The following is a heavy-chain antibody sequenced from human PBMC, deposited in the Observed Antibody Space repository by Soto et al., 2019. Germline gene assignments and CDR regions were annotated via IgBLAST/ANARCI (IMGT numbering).Heavy chain of an antibody. CDR1: GFTFSSYA. V-gene: IGHV3-30-3*01. J-gene: IGHJ5*02. D-gene: IGHD1-26*01. CDR2: ISYDGSNK. Sequence: QVQLVESGGGVVQPGRSLRLSCAASGFTFSSYAMHWVRQAPGKGLEWVAVISYDGSNKYYADSVKGRFTISRDNSKNTLYLQMNSLRAEDTAVYYCARDGNSGSYFWSDPWGQGTLVTVSS. CDR3: ARDGNSGSYFWSDP.